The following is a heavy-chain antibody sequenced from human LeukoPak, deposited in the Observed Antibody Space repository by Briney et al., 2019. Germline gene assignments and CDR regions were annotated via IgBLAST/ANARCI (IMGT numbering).Heavy chain of an antibody. CDR2: IYYSGST. J-gene: IGHJ6*03. Sequence: SETLSLTCTVSGGSISSYYWSWIRQPPGGGLDWIGHIYYSGSTKYNPSFQSRVTILLDTSTNQFSLKLSSVTAADTAVYYCARIATTRDFWNGHSYYVDVWGKGTTITVSS. V-gene: IGHV4-59*01. CDR1: GGSISSYY. CDR3: ARIATTRDFWNGHSYYVDV. D-gene: IGHD3-3*01.